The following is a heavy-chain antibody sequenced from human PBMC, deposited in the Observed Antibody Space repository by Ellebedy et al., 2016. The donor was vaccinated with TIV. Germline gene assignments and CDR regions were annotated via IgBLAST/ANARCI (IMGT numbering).Heavy chain of an antibody. Sequence: MPGGSLRLSCTVSGGSISSYYWSWIRQPPGKGLEWIGYIYYSGSTNYNPSLKSRVTISVDTSKNQFSLKLSSVTAADTAVYYCARATMTTVTSFDYWGQGTLVTVSS. CDR1: GGSISSYY. CDR2: IYYSGST. J-gene: IGHJ4*02. CDR3: ARATMTTVTSFDY. D-gene: IGHD4-17*01. V-gene: IGHV4-59*01.